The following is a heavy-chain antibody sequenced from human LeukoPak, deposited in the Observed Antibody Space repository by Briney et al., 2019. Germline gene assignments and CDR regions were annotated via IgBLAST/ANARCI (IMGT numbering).Heavy chain of an antibody. CDR1: GGSISSYY. CDR2: IYYSGST. CDR3: ARGPGNYAFDY. J-gene: IGHJ4*02. Sequence: PSETLSLTCTVSGGSISSYYWSWIRQPPGKGLEWIGYIYYSGSTNYNPSLKSRVTISVDTSKNQFSLKLSSVTAADTAVYYCARGPGNYAFDYWGQGTLVTVSS. V-gene: IGHV4-59*01. D-gene: IGHD1-7*01.